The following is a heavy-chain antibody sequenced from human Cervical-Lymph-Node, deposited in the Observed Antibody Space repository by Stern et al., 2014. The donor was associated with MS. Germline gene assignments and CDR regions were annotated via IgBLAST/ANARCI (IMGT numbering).Heavy chain of an antibody. V-gene: IGHV4-4*02. D-gene: IGHD2-2*01. Sequence: VQLQESGPGLVRPSGTLSLTCAVSGDSISNDNWWSWVRQPPGKGLEWIGEVYQTGSPNYDPSLKSRVTISVDKSKTHFSLRLPSMTAADTAVYYCARDQGFQLMNSWGQGTLVIVSS. CDR3: ARDQGFQLMNS. J-gene: IGHJ4*02. CDR1: GDSISNDNW. CDR2: VYQTGSP.